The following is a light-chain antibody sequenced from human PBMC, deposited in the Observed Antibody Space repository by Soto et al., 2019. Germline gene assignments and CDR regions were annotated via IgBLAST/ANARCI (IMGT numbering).Light chain of an antibody. CDR2: EGN. Sequence: QSGLTQPASVSGSPGQSITISCTGTSSDVGSYDLVSWYQHHPGTAPKLMISEGNKRPSGVSDRFSGSKSGDTASLTISGLQADDEADYYCCSYAGSNTFVFGTGTKVTVL. V-gene: IGLV2-23*01. CDR3: CSYAGSNTFV. J-gene: IGLJ1*01. CDR1: SSDVGSYDL.